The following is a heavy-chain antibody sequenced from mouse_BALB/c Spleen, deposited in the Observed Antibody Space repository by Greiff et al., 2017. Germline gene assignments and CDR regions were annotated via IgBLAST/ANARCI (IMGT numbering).Heavy chain of an antibody. CDR2: IDPFNGGT. CDR1: GYSFTSYY. Sequence: VQLQQSGPELMKPGASVKISCKASGYSFTSYYMNWVKQSHGKSLEWIGYIDPFNGGTSYNQKFKGKATLTVDKSSSTAYMHLSSLTSEDSAVYYCASTGSYAMDYWGQGTSVTVSS. V-gene: IGHV1S135*01. CDR3: ASTGSYAMDY. J-gene: IGHJ4*01. D-gene: IGHD4-1*02.